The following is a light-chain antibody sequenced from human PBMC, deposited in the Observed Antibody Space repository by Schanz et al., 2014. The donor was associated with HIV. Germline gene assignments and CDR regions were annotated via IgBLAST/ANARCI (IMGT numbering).Light chain of an antibody. CDR1: SSDVGGYDL. J-gene: IGLJ2*01. V-gene: IGLV2-11*01. CDR3: SSKATGGRAPFV. Sequence: QSALTQPRSVSGSPGQSVTISCSGTSSDVGGYDLVSWYQHHPGKAPKLLILDVTKRASGVPARFSGSKSGSTAYLTISGLQAEDEADYYCSSKATGGRAPFVFGGGTKLTVL. CDR2: DVT.